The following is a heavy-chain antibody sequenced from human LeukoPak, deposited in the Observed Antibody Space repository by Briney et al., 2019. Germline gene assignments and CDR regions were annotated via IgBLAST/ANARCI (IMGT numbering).Heavy chain of an antibody. CDR1: GYSLSSGFY. J-gene: IGHJ4*02. Sequence: SETLSLTCTVSGYSLSSGFYWGWIRQPPGKRLEWIGSIHYSGSTSYNPSLKSRVTISVDTSKNQFSLRLGSVTAADTAVYYCARGFRGDNFDFWGQGTLVTVSS. CDR3: ARGFRGDNFDF. CDR2: IHYSGST. V-gene: IGHV4-38-2*02. D-gene: IGHD4-17*01.